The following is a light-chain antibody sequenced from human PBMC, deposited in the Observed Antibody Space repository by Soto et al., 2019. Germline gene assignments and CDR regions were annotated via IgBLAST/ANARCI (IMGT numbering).Light chain of an antibody. Sequence: ERVLTQSPAIVPVYPGERATLXXRASQSVTTNVAWYQQKPGQATQXIIDATSTRAKGISDRFSGRWSGTEFTLAISGLQAEDFGVYYCQQYNQWCPCGQGTKV. V-gene: IGKV3-15*01. CDR2: ATS. CDR3: QQYNQWCP. CDR1: QSVTTN. J-gene: IGKJ1*01.